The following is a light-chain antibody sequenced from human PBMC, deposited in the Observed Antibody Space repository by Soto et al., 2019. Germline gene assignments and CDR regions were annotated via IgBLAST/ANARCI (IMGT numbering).Light chain of an antibody. V-gene: IGKV3-11*01. CDR3: QQRSNWPLT. Sequence: EIVFTQSPATLSLSPGDRATLSCRASQSVSSYLAWYQQKPGQAPRLLIYDASNRATGIPARFSGSGSGTDFTLTISSLEPEDFAVYYCQQRSNWPLTFGGGT. J-gene: IGKJ4*01. CDR1: QSVSSY. CDR2: DAS.